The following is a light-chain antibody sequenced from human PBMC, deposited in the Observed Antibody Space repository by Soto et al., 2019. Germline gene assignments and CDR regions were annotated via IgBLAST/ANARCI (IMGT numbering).Light chain of an antibody. V-gene: IGLV1-40*01. CDR1: SSNIGAGYD. CDR3: QSYDSSLSGLV. CDR2: GNS. Sequence: QAVVTQPPSVSGAPGQRATISCTGSSSNIGAGYDVHWYQQLPGTAPKLLIYGNSNRPSGVPDRFSGSKSGTSASLAITGLQAEDEADYYCQSYDSSLSGLVFGTGTKVTVL. J-gene: IGLJ1*01.